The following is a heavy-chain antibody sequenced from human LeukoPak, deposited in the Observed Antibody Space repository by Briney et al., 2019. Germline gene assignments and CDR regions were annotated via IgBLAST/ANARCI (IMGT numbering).Heavy chain of an antibody. CDR3: ARETSGVGAFDI. CDR1: NGPINTYQ. D-gene: IGHD2-8*01. CDR2: IYYSGST. Sequence: SETLSLTCTVSNGPINTYQWSWIRQPPGKGLEWIGYIYYSGSTNYNPSLKSRVTISVDTSKNQFSLKLIPVTAADTAVYYCARETSGVGAFDIWGQGTMVTVSS. V-gene: IGHV4-59*01. J-gene: IGHJ3*02.